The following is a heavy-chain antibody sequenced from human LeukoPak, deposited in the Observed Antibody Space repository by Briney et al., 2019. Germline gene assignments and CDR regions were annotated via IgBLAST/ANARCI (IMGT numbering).Heavy chain of an antibody. CDR3: ASHYDSSGQFDY. Sequence: GGSLRLSCAASGFTFSSYSMNWVRQAPGKGLEWVSSISSSSSYICYADSVKGRFTISRDNAKNSQYLQMNSLRAEDTAVYYCASHYDSSGQFDYWGQGTLVTVSS. D-gene: IGHD3-22*01. CDR1: GFTFSSYS. V-gene: IGHV3-21*01. J-gene: IGHJ4*02. CDR2: ISSSSSYI.